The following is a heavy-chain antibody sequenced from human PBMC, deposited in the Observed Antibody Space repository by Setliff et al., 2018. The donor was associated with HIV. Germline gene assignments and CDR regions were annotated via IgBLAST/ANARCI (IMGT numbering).Heavy chain of an antibody. Sequence: ASVKVSCKASGYTFTGYYMHWVRQAPGQGLEWMGWINPNTGGTNFAQKFQGRVTMTRDTSISTAYMEPSRLRSDDTAVYYCGSDPFWSGYDAFDIWGQGTMVTVSS. CDR1: GYTFTGYY. CDR2: INPNTGGT. J-gene: IGHJ3*02. CDR3: GSDPFWSGYDAFDI. D-gene: IGHD3-3*01. V-gene: IGHV1-2*02.